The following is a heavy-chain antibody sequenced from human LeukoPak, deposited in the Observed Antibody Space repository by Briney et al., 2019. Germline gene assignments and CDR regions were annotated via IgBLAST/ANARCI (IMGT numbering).Heavy chain of an antibody. J-gene: IGHJ6*02. V-gene: IGHV3-15*01. CDR3: TTRTPSMEQLYYYGMAV. D-gene: IGHD6-13*01. Sequence: GGSLRLSCAASGFTFSNAWMSWVRQAPGKGLEWVGRINSKTDGGTTDYAARVKGRFTISRDESKNTLYLQMNSPKTEATTVYYCTTRTPSMEQLYYYGMAVWGQGTTVTVSS. CDR1: GFTFSNAW. CDR2: INSKTDGGTT.